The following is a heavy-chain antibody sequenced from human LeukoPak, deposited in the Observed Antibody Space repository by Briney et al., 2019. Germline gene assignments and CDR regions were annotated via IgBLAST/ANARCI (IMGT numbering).Heavy chain of an antibody. J-gene: IGHJ4*02. CDR3: AKDVGDNPWN. D-gene: IGHD3-16*01. CDR1: GFTFSGYA. V-gene: IGHV3-30-3*02. Sequence: GGSLRLSCAASGFTFSGYAMHWVRQTPGKGLEWMAVISYDGSNEYYADSVKGRFTISRDNSKNTLYLQMNSLRAEDTAVYYCAKDVGDNPWNWGQGTLVTVSS. CDR2: ISYDGSNE.